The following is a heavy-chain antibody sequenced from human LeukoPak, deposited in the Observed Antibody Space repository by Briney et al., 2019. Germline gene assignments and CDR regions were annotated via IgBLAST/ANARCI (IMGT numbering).Heavy chain of an antibody. V-gene: IGHV1-18*01. Sequence: ASVKVSCKASGYTFTSYGISWVRQAPGQGLEWMGWISAYNGNTNYAQKLQGRVTMTTDTSTSTAYMELRSLRSDDTAVYYCARGFSGYCSGGSCYITPGEIDYWGQGTLVTVSS. CDR1: GYTFTSYG. CDR2: ISAYNGNT. D-gene: IGHD2-15*01. CDR3: ARGFSGYCSGGSCYITPGEIDY. J-gene: IGHJ4*02.